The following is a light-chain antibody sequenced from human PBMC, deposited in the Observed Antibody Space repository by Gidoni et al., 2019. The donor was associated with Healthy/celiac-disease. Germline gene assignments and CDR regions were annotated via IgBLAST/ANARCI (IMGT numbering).Light chain of an antibody. Sequence: DIQMTQSPSSLSASVGDIVNITCQASQDISNYLNWYQKKPGKDPKLLIYDASNLETGVPSRFSGSGSGTDFTFTISSLQPEDIATYYCQQSGITFGPGTKVDIK. CDR2: DAS. CDR1: QDISNY. V-gene: IGKV1-33*01. J-gene: IGKJ3*01. CDR3: QQSGIT.